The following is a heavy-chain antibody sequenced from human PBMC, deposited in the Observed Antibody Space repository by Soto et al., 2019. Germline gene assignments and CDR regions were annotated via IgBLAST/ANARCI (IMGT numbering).Heavy chain of an antibody. CDR1: KCVDSGGA. CDR3: AKVHRGDFTMIVVSAADY. J-gene: IGHJ4*02. V-gene: IGHV3-23*01. CDR2: ISGSGGST. Sequence: HPGGSLRLSCAAAKCVDSGGAISWVRQAPWKGLEWVSVISGSGGSTYYADSVKGRFTISRDNSKNTLYLQMNSLRAEDTAVYYCAKVHRGDFTMIVVSAADYWGQGTLVTVSS. D-gene: IGHD3-22*01.